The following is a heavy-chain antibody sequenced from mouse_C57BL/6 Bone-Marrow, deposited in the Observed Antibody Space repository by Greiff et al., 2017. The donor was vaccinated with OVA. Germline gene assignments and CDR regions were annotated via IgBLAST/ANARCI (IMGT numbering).Heavy chain of an antibody. CDR1: GYTFTSYG. CDR3: ARGDGSSYPNWYFDV. Sequence: QVQLKQSGAELARPGASVKLSCKASGYTFTSYGISWVKQRTGQGLEWIGEIYPRSGNTYYNEKFKGKATLTADKSSSTAYMELRSLTSEDSAVYFCARGDGSSYPNWYFDVWGTGTTVTVSS. J-gene: IGHJ1*03. CDR2: IYPRSGNT. D-gene: IGHD1-1*01. V-gene: IGHV1-81*01.